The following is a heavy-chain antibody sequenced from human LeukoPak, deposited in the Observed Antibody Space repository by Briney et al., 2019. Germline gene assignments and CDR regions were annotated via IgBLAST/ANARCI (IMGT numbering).Heavy chain of an antibody. Sequence: ASVKVSCKASGYTFTSYGISWVRQAPGQGLEWMGWISAYNGNTNYAQKLQGRVTMTTDTSTSTAYMELRSLRSDDTAVYYCAREGEMEYYYGSGSYGHWGQGTLVTVSS. CDR1: GYTFTSYG. J-gene: IGHJ4*02. CDR2: ISAYNGNT. CDR3: AREGEMEYYYGSGSYGH. D-gene: IGHD3-10*01. V-gene: IGHV1-18*01.